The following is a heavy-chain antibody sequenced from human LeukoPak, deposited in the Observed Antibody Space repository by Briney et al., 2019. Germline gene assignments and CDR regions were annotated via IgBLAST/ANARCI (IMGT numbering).Heavy chain of an antibody. CDR1: GGSVSSSRYY. D-gene: IGHD2-2*01. Sequence: PSETLSLTCPVSGGSVSSSRYYWSWIRQPAGKGLEWIGRIYTSGSTNYNPSLKSRVTISVDTSKNQFSLKLSSVTAADTAVYYCARTIVVVPAAHFDYWGQGTLVTVSS. V-gene: IGHV4-61*02. J-gene: IGHJ4*02. CDR2: IYTSGST. CDR3: ARTIVVVPAAHFDY.